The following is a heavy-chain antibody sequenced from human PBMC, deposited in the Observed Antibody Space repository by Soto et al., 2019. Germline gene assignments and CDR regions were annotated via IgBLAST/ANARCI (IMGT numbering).Heavy chain of an antibody. Sequence: GGSLRLSCAASGFTFSSYAMSWVRQAPGKGLEWVSAISGSGGSTYYADSVKGRFTISRDNSKNTLYLQMNSLGAEDTAVYYCAKDSCTNGVCYTWGYYFDYWGQGTLVTVSS. J-gene: IGHJ4*02. CDR1: GFTFSSYA. CDR2: ISGSGGST. CDR3: AKDSCTNGVCYTWGYYFDY. D-gene: IGHD2-8*01. V-gene: IGHV3-23*01.